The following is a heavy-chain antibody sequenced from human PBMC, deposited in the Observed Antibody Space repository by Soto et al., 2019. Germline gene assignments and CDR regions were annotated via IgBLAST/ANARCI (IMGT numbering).Heavy chain of an antibody. J-gene: IGHJ6*02. V-gene: IGHV4-39*01. CDR2: IYYSGST. D-gene: IGHD6-19*01. Sequence: SETLSLTCTVSGGSISSSSYYWGWIRQPPGKGLEWIGSIYYSGSTYYNPSLKSRVTISVDTSKNQFSLKLSSVTAADTAVYYCAKGEGIAVAGTNYYYGMDVWGQGTTVTVSS. CDR3: AKGEGIAVAGTNYYYGMDV. CDR1: GGSISSSSYY.